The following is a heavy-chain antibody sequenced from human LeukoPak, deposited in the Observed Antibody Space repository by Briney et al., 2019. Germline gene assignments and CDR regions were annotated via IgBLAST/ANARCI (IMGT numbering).Heavy chain of an antibody. J-gene: IGHJ3*02. CDR1: GGSISSYY. Sequence: SETLSLTCTVSGGSISSYYWSWIRQPPGKGLEWVGYIYYSGSTNYNPSLKSRVTISLDTSKNQFSLKLSSVTAADTAVYYCARSSYYYGADAFDIWGQGTMVNIFS. D-gene: IGHD3-10*01. V-gene: IGHV4-59*01. CDR2: IYYSGST. CDR3: ARSSYYYGADAFDI.